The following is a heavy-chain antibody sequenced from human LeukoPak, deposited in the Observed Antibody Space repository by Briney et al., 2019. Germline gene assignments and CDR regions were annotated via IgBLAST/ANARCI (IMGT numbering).Heavy chain of an antibody. CDR3: ARAPQLLWFGELLVYFDY. J-gene: IGHJ4*02. CDR1: GYTFTGYY. CDR2: INPNSGGT. D-gene: IGHD3-10*01. V-gene: IGHV1-2*06. Sequence: APVKVSCKASGYTFTGYYMHWVRQAPGQGLEWMGRINPNSGGTNYAQKFQGRVTMTRDTSISTAYMELSRLRSDDTAVYYCARAPQLLWFGELLVYFDYWGQGTLVTVSS.